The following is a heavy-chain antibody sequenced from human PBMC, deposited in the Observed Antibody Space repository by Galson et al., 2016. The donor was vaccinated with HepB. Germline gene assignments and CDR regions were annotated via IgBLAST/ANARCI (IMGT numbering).Heavy chain of an antibody. CDR3: ARRTYYDSGTYWYFDV. Sequence: QSGAEVKKPGESLRISCKGSGYDFTTHWISWVRQVPGKGLEWMGKIDPRDSYTNYSPSFQGHVTISADKSISTAYLQWSSLKASDTARYYCARRTYYDSGTYWYFDVWGRGTLVTVSS. D-gene: IGHD3-10*01. CDR2: IDPRDSYT. CDR1: GYDFTTHW. J-gene: IGHJ2*01. V-gene: IGHV5-10-1*01.